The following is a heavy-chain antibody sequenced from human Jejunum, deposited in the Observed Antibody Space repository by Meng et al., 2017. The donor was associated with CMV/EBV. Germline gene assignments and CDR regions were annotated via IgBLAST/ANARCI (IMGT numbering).Heavy chain of an antibody. CDR3: AIKEQYGSSLWDNWFES. CDR1: APSNNCA. V-gene: IGHV1-69*05. CDR2: TLPIYGTS. J-gene: IGHJ5*01. D-gene: IGHD6-6*01. Sequence: APSNNCAITWVRLAPGQGLEYMGGTLPIYGTSNYAQKFKGRVTITTDGTTNTAYMELTSLRSDDTAIYYCAIKEQYGSSLWDNWFESWGLGTLVTVSS.